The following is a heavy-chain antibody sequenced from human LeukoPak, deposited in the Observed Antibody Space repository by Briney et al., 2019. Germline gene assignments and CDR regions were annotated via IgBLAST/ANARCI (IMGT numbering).Heavy chain of an antibody. CDR3: ARGRMVTMIVVVTHYFDY. V-gene: IGHV4-34*01. CDR1: GGSFSGYY. CDR2: INNSGST. J-gene: IGHJ4*02. Sequence: SETLSLTCAVYGGSFSGYYWSWIRQPPGKGLEWIGEINNSGSTNYNPSLKSRVTISVDTSKNQFSLKLSSVTAADTAVYYCARGRMVTMIVVVTHYFDYWGQGTLVTVSS. D-gene: IGHD3-22*01.